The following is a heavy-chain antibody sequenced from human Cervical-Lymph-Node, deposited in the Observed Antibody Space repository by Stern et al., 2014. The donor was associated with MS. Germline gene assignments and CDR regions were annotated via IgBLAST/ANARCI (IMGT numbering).Heavy chain of an antibody. CDR3: ARHGGPNWNHEAHNWFDP. CDR2: IYPGTPDP. CDR1: EYNFNTHW. V-gene: IGHV5-51*03. J-gene: IGHJ5*02. Sequence: VQLVQSGAEVKKPGESLKISCKGSEYNFNTHWIAWVRQMPGKGLEWLGNIYPGTPDPRYTPSPQGQVPISADKSITTAYLHFSSLKASDSAMYFCARHGGPNWNHEAHNWFDPWGQGTLVTVSS. D-gene: IGHD1-14*01.